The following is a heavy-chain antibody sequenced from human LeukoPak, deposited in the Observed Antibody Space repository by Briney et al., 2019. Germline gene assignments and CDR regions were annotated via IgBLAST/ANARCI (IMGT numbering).Heavy chain of an antibody. V-gene: IGHV4-39*01. CDR2: IYYSGST. CDR1: GGSISSSSYY. CDR3: ARGIFEYPSYYFDY. D-gene: IGHD2/OR15-2a*01. J-gene: IGHJ4*02. Sequence: PSETLSLTCTVSGGSISSSSYYWGWIRQPPGKGLEWIGSIYYSGSTYYNPSLKSRVTISVDTSKNQFSLKLSSVTAADTAVYYCARGIFEYPSYYFDYWGQGTLVTVSS.